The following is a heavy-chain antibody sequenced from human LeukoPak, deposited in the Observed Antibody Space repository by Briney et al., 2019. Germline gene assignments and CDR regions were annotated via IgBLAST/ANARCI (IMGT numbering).Heavy chain of an antibody. CDR1: GGSFSGYY. CDR2: INHSGST. Sequence: SETLSLTCAVYGGSFSGYYWSWIRQPPGKGLEWIGEINHSGSTNYNPSLKSRVTISVDTSKNQFSLKLSSVTAADTAVYYCAREVEMATTDPWGQGTLVAVSS. D-gene: IGHD5-24*01. V-gene: IGHV4-34*01. J-gene: IGHJ5*02. CDR3: AREVEMATTDP.